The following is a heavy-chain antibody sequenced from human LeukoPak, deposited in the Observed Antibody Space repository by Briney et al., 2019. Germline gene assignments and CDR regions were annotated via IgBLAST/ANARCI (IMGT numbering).Heavy chain of an antibody. J-gene: IGHJ4*02. Sequence: GGSLRLSCAASGFTFSSYAMHWVRQAPGKGLEWVAVISYDGSNKYYADSVKGRFTISRDSSKNTLYLQMNSLRAEDTAVYYCARVAGTYYFDYWGQGTLVTVSS. CDR1: GFTFSSYA. D-gene: IGHD6-13*01. CDR3: ARVAGTYYFDY. CDR2: ISYDGSNK. V-gene: IGHV3-30-3*01.